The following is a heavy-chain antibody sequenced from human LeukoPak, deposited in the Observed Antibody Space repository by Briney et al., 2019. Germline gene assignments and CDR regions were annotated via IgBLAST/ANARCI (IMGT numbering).Heavy chain of an antibody. Sequence: QPGGSLRLSCAASGFTFSSYSMNWVRQAPGKGLEWVSYISSSSSTIYYADSVKGRFTISRDNSRNTVYLEMNSLRGDDTAIYYCAKRIAFRYFDYWGQGVLVTVSS. CDR1: GFTFSSYS. V-gene: IGHV3-48*04. CDR3: AKRIAFRYFDY. D-gene: IGHD3-3*02. J-gene: IGHJ4*02. CDR2: ISSSSSTI.